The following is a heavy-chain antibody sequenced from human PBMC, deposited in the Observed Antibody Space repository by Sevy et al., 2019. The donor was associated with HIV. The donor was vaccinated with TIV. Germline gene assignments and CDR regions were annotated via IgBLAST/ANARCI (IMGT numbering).Heavy chain of an antibody. CDR3: AKCVYAYEYFFDY. CDR2: ISGSGSST. Sequence: GGSLRLSCAASGFTFPINAVGWVRQAPGKGLEWVSLISGSGSSTYYADSVKGRFTISRDNSKNTLYLQMHSLRAEDTAVCYCAKCVYAYEYFFDYWGQGTLVTVSS. CDR1: GFTFPINA. D-gene: IGHD3-16*01. V-gene: IGHV3-23*01. J-gene: IGHJ4*02.